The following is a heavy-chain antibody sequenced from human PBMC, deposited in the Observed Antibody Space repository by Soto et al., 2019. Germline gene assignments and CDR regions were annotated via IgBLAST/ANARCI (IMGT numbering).Heavy chain of an antibody. Sequence: QVQLVQSGAEVRKPGSSVKVSCKASRGTFSSNSFSWVRQAPGQGFEYMGGIIPTFGAANYAQRFKDRVTFTADESTTTVSMELSSLKPEDTAVYYCATPSNCHDFLFNFWGQGTLVTVSS. D-gene: IGHD3-3*01. V-gene: IGHV1-69*01. CDR1: RGTFSSNS. J-gene: IGHJ4*02. CDR2: IIPTFGAA. CDR3: ATPSNCHDFLFNF.